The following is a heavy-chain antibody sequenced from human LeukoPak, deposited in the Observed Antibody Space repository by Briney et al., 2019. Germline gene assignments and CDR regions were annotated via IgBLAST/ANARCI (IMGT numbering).Heavy chain of an antibody. CDR1: GGSIRGSSFY. J-gene: IGHJ3*01. CDR3: VREGGYGDYIHASDV. CDR2: IFYRGNT. Sequence: SETLSLTCTVSGGSIRGSSFYWGWIRRPPGGGLEFIGSIFYRGNTYYNPSLKSRVTISVDTSRNQFSLKLTSMTAADTAIYYCVREGGYGDYIHASDVWGQGTMVTVSS. D-gene: IGHD4-17*01. V-gene: IGHV4-39*07.